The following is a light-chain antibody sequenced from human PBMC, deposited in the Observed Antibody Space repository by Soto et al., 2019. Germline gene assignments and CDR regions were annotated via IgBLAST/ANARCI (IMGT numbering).Light chain of an antibody. CDR1: QSVNNY. V-gene: IGKV1-39*01. CDR3: QQTYITPWT. CDR2: SAS. Sequence: DIQMTQSPSSQSASVGDRVTITCRTSQSVNNYLNWFQQKPGKAPKLLIYSASILQSGVPSRFSGSGSGTHFTLTITSLQPEDCATYYCQQTYITPWTFGRGNKVEV. J-gene: IGKJ1*01.